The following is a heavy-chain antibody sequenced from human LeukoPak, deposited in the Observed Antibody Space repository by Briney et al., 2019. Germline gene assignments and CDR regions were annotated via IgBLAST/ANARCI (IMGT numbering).Heavy chain of an antibody. D-gene: IGHD3-9*01. CDR2: MNPSGDTT. CDR3: ARGGALRYFEWFSAY. CDR1: GYNFTNYY. J-gene: IGHJ4*02. Sequence: ASVKVSCKASGYNFTNYYMHWVRQAPGHGLEWMAIMNPSGDTTTYAEKFQGRVTMTRDTSTCTVYMELSSLRSEDTAVYYCARGGALRYFEWFSAYWGQGTLVTVSS. V-gene: IGHV1-46*01.